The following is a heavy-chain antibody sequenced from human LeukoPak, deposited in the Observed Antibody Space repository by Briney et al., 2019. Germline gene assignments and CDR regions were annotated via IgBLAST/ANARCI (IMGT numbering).Heavy chain of an antibody. Sequence: SNKYYADSVKGRFTISRDNSKNTLYLQMNSLRAEDTAVYYCAKDPRRYCSSTSCSHNPFDIWGQGTMVTVSS. CDR3: AKDPRRYCSSTSCSHNPFDI. D-gene: IGHD2-2*01. V-gene: IGHV3-30*02. CDR2: SNK. J-gene: IGHJ3*02.